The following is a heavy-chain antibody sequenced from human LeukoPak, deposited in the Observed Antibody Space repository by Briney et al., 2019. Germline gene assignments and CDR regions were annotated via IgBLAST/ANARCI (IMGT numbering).Heavy chain of an antibody. CDR1: GGTFSSYA. CDR2: IIPIFGTA. J-gene: IGHJ4*02. D-gene: IGHD3-22*01. Sequence: ASVKVSCKTSGGTFSSYAISWVRQAPGQGLEWMGGIIPIFGTANYAQKFQGRVTITADESTSTAYMELSSLRSEDTAVYYCASGDWVVVVINGYFDYWGQGTLVTVSS. V-gene: IGHV1-69*01. CDR3: ASGDWVVVVINGYFDY.